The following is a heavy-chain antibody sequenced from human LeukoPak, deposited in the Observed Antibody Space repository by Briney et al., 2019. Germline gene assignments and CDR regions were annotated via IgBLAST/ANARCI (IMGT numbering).Heavy chain of an antibody. J-gene: IGHJ3*02. CDR2: IYYSGSA. CDR3: ARCQSKYFYDRGGFDI. Sequence: PSVTLSLTCTVSGGSITYYHWSWLPQPPGKGLEWIGYIYYSGSANYNPSLRSRVTISLDTSRNQFSLRLSSVTAADTAVYYCARCQSKYFYDRGGFDIWGQGTMVTVSS. D-gene: IGHD3-22*01. CDR1: GGSITYYH. V-gene: IGHV4-59*01.